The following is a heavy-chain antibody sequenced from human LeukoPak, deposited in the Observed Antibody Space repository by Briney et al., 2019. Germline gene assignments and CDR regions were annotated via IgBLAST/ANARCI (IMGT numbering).Heavy chain of an antibody. Sequence: GASVKVSCKASGYIFTSHGISWVRQAPGQGLEWMGWISAYNGNTNYAQRFRGRVTMTTDTSTTTVYMELRSLRSDDTAVYYCTREAVMTIFGVVTRWFDPWGQGTLVTVSS. D-gene: IGHD3-3*01. CDR3: TREAVMTIFGVVTRWFDP. J-gene: IGHJ5*02. CDR2: ISAYNGNT. V-gene: IGHV1-18*01. CDR1: GYIFTSHG.